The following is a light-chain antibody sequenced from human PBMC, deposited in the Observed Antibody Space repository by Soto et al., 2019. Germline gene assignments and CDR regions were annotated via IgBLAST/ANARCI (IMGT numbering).Light chain of an antibody. CDR3: QSSDSSNHWV. J-gene: IGLJ3*02. Sequence: NFMLTQPHSVSESPGKTVTISCTRSSGNIANNYVQWYQLRPGSAPTTVIYEHDQRPSGVPDRFSGSIDISSNSASLTISGLKTEDEADYYCQSSDSSNHWVFGGGTKVTVL. CDR2: EHD. V-gene: IGLV6-57*03. CDR1: SGNIANNY.